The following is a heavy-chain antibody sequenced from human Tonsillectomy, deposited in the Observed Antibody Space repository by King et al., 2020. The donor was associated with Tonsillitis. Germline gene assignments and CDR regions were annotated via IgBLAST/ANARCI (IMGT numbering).Heavy chain of an antibody. Sequence: QLVQYGAEVKKPGASVKVSCKASGYTFTDYYMHWVRQAPGQGLEWMGWINPNSGDTDFAQKFQGRVTMTRDTSISTAYMELSRLRSDDTAVYYCARGLGYYGSGSYYTEYYFDYWGQGTLVTVSS. CDR1: GYTFTDYY. V-gene: IGHV1-2*02. CDR2: INPNSGDT. J-gene: IGHJ4*02. D-gene: IGHD3-10*01. CDR3: ARGLGYYGSGSYYTEYYFDY.